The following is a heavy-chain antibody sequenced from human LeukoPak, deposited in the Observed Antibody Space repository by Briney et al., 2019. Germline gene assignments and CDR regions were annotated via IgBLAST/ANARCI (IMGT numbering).Heavy chain of an antibody. CDR3: ARQRYSSGWYRDYMDV. CDR2: INHSGST. CDR1: GGSFSGYY. D-gene: IGHD6-19*01. V-gene: IGHV4-34*01. J-gene: IGHJ6*03. Sequence: SETLSLTCAVYGGSFSGYYWSWIRQPPGKGLEWIGEINHSGSTNYNPSLKSRVTISVDTSKNQFSLKLSSVTAADTAVYYCARQRYSSGWYRDYMDVWGKGTTVTISS.